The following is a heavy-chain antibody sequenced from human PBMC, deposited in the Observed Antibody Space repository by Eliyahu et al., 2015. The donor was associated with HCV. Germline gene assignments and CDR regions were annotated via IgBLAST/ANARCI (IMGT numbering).Heavy chain of an antibody. CDR3: ARIRSGSRPFDH. V-gene: IGHV2-70*01. CDR1: GFSLSTNVMY. Sequence: QVTLRESGPALVKPTETLTLTCTFSGFSLSTNVMYVSWIRQPPGKALEWLALIDWQDDRYYSTSLKTRLSISKDTSKNQVVLTMTNMDPVDTATYYCARIRSGSRPFDHWGQGILVTVSS. CDR2: IDWQDDR. D-gene: IGHD1-26*01. J-gene: IGHJ4*02.